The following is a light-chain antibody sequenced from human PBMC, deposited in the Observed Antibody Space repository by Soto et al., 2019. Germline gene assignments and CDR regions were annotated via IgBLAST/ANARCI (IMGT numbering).Light chain of an antibody. CDR2: DAS. Sequence: DIQMTQSPATLSASVGDRVTITCRASQSISSWLAWYQQKPGKAPKLLIYDASSLESGVPSRFSGSGSGTDFTLTISSLQPDDFATYYCQQYNSYSPTFGKGTKVEIK. V-gene: IGKV1-5*01. J-gene: IGKJ1*01. CDR3: QQYNSYSPT. CDR1: QSISSW.